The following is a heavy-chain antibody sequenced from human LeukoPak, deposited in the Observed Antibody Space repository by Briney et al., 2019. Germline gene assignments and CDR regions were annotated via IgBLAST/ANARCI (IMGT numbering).Heavy chain of an antibody. CDR1: GFTFSDYY. CDR3: ARPGGRGGYGSYYTIDV. J-gene: IGHJ6*02. Sequence: GGSLRLSCAASGFTFSDYYMSWIRQAPGKGLEWVSYISSSSSYTNYADSVKGRFTVSRDNAKNSLYLQTNSLRAEDTAVYYCARPGGRGGYGSYYTIDVWGQGTTVTVSS. CDR2: ISSSSSYT. D-gene: IGHD3-22*01. V-gene: IGHV3-11*03.